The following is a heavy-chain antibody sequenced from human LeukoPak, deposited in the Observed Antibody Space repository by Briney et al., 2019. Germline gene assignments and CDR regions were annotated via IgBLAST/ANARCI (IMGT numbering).Heavy chain of an antibody. Sequence: GGSLRISCAASGFTFSSYWIHWVRQGPGKGLVWVSRINTDGSSTIYADSVKGRFSISRDNAKNTLYLQMNSLRAEDTAVYYCARGGSPPEALGDAFGIWGRGTMVTVFS. CDR2: INTDGSST. V-gene: IGHV3-74*01. D-gene: IGHD1-26*01. CDR3: ARGGSPPEALGDAFGI. J-gene: IGHJ3*02. CDR1: GFTFSSYW.